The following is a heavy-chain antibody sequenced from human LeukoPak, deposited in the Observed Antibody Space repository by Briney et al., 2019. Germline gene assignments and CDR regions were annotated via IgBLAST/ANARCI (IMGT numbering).Heavy chain of an antibody. Sequence: ASVNVSCKTSASTFTTYGITWVRQAPGQGLKWMGWINTHKGNTYYSRDFQDRVSMTTDASTTTAYMELRSLRSDDTAIYYCATYFSGSGSFTTQFDHWGQGTLVTVSS. CDR2: INTHKGNT. D-gene: IGHD3-10*01. V-gene: IGHV1-18*04. J-gene: IGHJ4*02. CDR1: ASTFTTYG. CDR3: ATYFSGSGSFTTQFDH.